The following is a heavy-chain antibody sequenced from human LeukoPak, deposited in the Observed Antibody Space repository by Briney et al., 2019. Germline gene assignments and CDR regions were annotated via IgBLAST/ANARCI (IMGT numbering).Heavy chain of an antibody. CDR2: ISGSGGST. D-gene: IGHD2-8*01. Sequence: GGSLRLSCAASGFTFSSYAMSWVRQAPGKGLEWVSAISGSGGSTYYADSVKGRFTISRDNSKNTLYLQMNSLRAEDTAVYYCAKLPYLYCTNGVCLFDYWGQGTLVTVSS. CDR3: AKLPYLYCTNGVCLFDY. V-gene: IGHV3-23*01. J-gene: IGHJ4*02. CDR1: GFTFSSYA.